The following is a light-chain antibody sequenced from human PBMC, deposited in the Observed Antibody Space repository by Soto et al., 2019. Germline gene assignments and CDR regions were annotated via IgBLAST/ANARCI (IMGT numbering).Light chain of an antibody. CDR1: RTMNTY. V-gene: IGKV1-39*01. J-gene: IGKJ5*01. CDR3: QQTYTTPEIT. Sequence: DVRMTQSPSSVSASVGDTITMTCRVSRTMNTYINWFQPQPGEPARLLIYGASTLHDGAPSRFSGSGSGADLTLTISSLQPADLAIYYCQQTYTTPEITFGQGTRLEIK. CDR2: GAS.